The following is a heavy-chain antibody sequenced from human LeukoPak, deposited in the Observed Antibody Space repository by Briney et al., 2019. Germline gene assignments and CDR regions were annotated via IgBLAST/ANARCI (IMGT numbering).Heavy chain of an antibody. CDR3: ARRPVASDAFDI. CDR1: GYTFTSYD. CDR2: MNPNSGNT. Sequence: GASVKVSCKASGYTFTSYDINWVRQATGQGLEWMGWMNPNSGNTGYAQKFQGRVTMTRNTSISTAYMELSSLRSEDTAVYYCARRPVASDAFDIWGQGTMVTVSS. V-gene: IGHV1-8*01. J-gene: IGHJ3*02.